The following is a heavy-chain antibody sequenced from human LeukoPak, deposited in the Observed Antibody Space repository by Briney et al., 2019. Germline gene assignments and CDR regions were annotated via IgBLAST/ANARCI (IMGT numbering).Heavy chain of an antibody. CDR3: ARGPEVLYAFDI. Sequence: SETLSLTCTVSGGSISSYYWSWIRQPPGKGLEWIGYIYYSGSTNYNPSLKSRVTISVDTSKNQFSLKLSSVTAADTAVYYCARGPEVLYAFDIWGQGTMVTVSS. CDR1: GGSISSYY. J-gene: IGHJ3*02. V-gene: IGHV4-59*01. CDR2: IYYSGST.